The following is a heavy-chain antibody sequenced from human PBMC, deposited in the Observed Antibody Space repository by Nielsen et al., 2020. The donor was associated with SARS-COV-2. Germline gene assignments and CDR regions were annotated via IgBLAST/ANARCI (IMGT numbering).Heavy chain of an antibody. Sequence: GESLKISCAASGFTFSDYYMSWIRQAPGKGLEWVSYISSSSSYTNYADSVKGRFTISRDNSKNTLYLQMNSLRAEDTAVYYCAKALGVTGFDYWGQGTLVTVSS. V-gene: IGHV3-11*05. J-gene: IGHJ4*02. D-gene: IGHD6-19*01. CDR3: AKALGVTGFDY. CDR2: ISSSSSYT. CDR1: GFTFSDYY.